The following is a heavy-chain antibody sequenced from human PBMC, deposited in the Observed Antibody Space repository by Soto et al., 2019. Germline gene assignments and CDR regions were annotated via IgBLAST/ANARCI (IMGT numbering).Heavy chain of an antibody. CDR2: ISAYNGNT. V-gene: IGHV1-18*04. Sequence: QVQLVQSGAEVKKPGASVKVSCKASGYTFTSYGISWVRQAPGQGLEWMGWISAYNGNTNYAQKLQGRVTMTTDTSTSTAYMELRRLRSDDTAVYYCARDSRITMVRGISFDYWGQGTLVTVSS. CDR3: ARDSRITMVRGISFDY. D-gene: IGHD3-10*01. J-gene: IGHJ4*02. CDR1: GYTFTSYG.